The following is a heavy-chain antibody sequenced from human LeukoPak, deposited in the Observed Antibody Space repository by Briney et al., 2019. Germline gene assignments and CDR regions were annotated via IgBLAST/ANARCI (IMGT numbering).Heavy chain of an antibody. CDR1: GFTFRNFW. CDR3: ARRLYYDTSGSPFDL. J-gene: IGHJ4*02. Sequence: PGGSLRLSCAASGFTFRNFWTSWIRQPPGKELLWVSRIHGEGSDIEYADSVRGRFTISRDNAKNTLYLQMDSLTAEDTAVYYCARRLYYDTSGSPFDLWGQGTLVTVSS. CDR2: IHGEGSDI. V-gene: IGHV3-74*03. D-gene: IGHD3-22*01.